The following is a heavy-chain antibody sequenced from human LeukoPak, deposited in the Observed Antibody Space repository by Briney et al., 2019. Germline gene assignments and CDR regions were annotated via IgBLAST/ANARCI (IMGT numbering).Heavy chain of an antibody. J-gene: IGHJ5*02. CDR3: ARDQEMTYYYGSGSYSTNWFDP. V-gene: IGHV4-4*07. CDR1: GGSISSYY. Sequence: PSETLSLTCTVSGGSISSYYWSWIRQPAGKGLEWIGRIYTSGSTNYNPSPKSRVTMSVDTSKNQFSLKLSSVTAADTDVYYCARDQEMTYYYGSGSYSTNWFDPWGQGTLVTVSS. D-gene: IGHD3-10*01. CDR2: IYTSGST.